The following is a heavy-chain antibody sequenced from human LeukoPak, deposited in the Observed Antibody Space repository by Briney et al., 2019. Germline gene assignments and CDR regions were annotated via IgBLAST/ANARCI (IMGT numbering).Heavy chain of an antibody. CDR1: GFTFSSYE. Sequence: GGSLRLSCAASGFTFSSYEMNWVRQTPGKGLEWISYISRSGSTRHDADSARGRFTISRDNAKNSLYLQMNSLRADDTAVYYCAREGEIRGGVIFPRPSDYWGQGTRVSVSS. CDR3: AREGEIRGGVIFPRPSDY. CDR2: ISRSGSTR. D-gene: IGHD3-10*01. V-gene: IGHV3-48*03. J-gene: IGHJ4*02.